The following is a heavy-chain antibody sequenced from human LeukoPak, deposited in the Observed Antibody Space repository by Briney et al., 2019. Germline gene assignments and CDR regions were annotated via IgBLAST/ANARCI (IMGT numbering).Heavy chain of an antibody. J-gene: IGHJ4*02. V-gene: IGHV4-39*07. Sequence: PSETLSLTCTVSGGSISSSSYYWGWIRQPPGKGLEWIGSIYYSGSTYYNPSLKSRVTISVDTSKNQFSLKLSSVTAADTAVYYCARELHIRYFDWLLDRGFDYWDQGTLVTVSS. D-gene: IGHD3-9*01. CDR1: GGSISSSSYY. CDR3: ARELHIRYFDWLLDRGFDY. CDR2: IYYSGST.